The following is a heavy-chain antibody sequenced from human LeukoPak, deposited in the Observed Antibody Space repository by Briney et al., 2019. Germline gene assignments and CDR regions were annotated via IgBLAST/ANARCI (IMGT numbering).Heavy chain of an antibody. J-gene: IGHJ4*02. D-gene: IGHD3-22*01. CDR1: GGSISSFY. CDR2: IHYSGST. Sequence: SETLSLTCTVSGGSISSFYWSWIRQPPGKGLEWIGYIHYSGSTNYNPSLKSRVTISVDTSKNQFSLNLSSVTAADTAVYYCARGSSGYRFDCWGQGTLVRDSS. CDR3: ARGSSGYRFDC. V-gene: IGHV4-59*01.